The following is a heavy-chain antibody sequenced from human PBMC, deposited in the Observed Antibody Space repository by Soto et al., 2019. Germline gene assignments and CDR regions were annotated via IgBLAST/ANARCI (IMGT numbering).Heavy chain of an antibody. D-gene: IGHD1-1*01. Sequence: EVQLVESGGGLVQPGGSLRLSCAASGFTFSNNYMRWVRQAPGKGLEWVSLIYSGGATYYADSVKGRSTISRDNSKNTLYLQMNILRSEDTAVYYCARDGTYNWLGGQGILVTLSS. CDR3: ARDGTYNWL. CDR1: GFTFSNNY. V-gene: IGHV3-66*01. J-gene: IGHJ4*02. CDR2: IYSGGAT.